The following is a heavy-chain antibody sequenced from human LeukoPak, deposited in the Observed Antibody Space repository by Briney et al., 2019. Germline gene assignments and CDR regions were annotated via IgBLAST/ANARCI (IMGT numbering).Heavy chain of an antibody. CDR1: GYTFRNFY. CDR3: AREGASFKWFGE. CDR2: INPSGGST. J-gene: IGHJ4*02. D-gene: IGHD3-10*01. V-gene: IGHV1-46*04. Sequence: ASAKVSCKASGYTFRNFYMHWVRQAPGQGLEWMGLINPSGGSTSYSYKLQGRVTMTRDMSTSTIYMELSSLRSEDTAVYYCAREGASFKWFGEWGQGTLITVSS.